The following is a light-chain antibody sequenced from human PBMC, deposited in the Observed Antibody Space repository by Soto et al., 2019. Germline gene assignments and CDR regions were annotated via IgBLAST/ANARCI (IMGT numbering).Light chain of an antibody. CDR1: SGHSNYA. CDR2: LNSDGSH. V-gene: IGLV4-69*01. Sequence: QSVLTQSPSASASLGASGKLTCTLSSGHSNYAIAWHQQQSEKGPRYLMKLNSDGSHSKGDGIPDRFSGSSSGAERYLTIPSLQSEDEADYYCQTWGSGIVVFGGGTKLTVL. J-gene: IGLJ2*01. CDR3: QTWGSGIVV.